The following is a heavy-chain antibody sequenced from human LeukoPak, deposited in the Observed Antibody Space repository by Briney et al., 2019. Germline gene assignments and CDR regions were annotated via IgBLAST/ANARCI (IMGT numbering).Heavy chain of an antibody. Sequence: GGSLRLSCAASGFTVSSNYMSWVRQAPGKGLEWVSVIYSGGSTYYADSVKGRFTISRDNSKNTLYLQMNSLRAEDTAVYYCARDQSSYGSGGMDVWGQGTTVTVSS. D-gene: IGHD5-18*01. CDR2: IYSGGST. V-gene: IGHV3-66*01. J-gene: IGHJ6*02. CDR1: GFTVSSNY. CDR3: ARDQSSYGSGGMDV.